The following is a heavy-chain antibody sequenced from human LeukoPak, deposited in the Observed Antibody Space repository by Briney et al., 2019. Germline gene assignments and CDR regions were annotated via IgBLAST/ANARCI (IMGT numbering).Heavy chain of an antibody. CDR2: ISSSSSYI. CDR3: ARYPGYCSSTSCYV. V-gene: IGHV3-21*01. CDR1: GLTSSSYS. Sequence: GGSLRLSCAASGLTSSSYSMNWVRQAPGKGLEWVSSISSSSSYIYYADSVKGRFTISRDNAKNSLYLQMNSLRAEDTAVYYCARYPGYCSSTSCYVWGQGTLVTVSS. J-gene: IGHJ4*02. D-gene: IGHD2-2*01.